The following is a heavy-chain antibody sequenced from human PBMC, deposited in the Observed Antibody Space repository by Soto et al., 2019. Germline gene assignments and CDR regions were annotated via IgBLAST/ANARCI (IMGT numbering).Heavy chain of an antibody. CDR2: ISGSGGST. Sequence: GGSLRLSCAASGFPFSSYAMSWVRQAPGKGLEWVSAISGSGGSTYYADSVKGRFTISRDNSKNTLYLQMNSLRAEDTAVYYCAKVNYDFWSGFFDYWGQGTLVTVSS. CDR1: GFPFSSYA. D-gene: IGHD3-3*01. CDR3: AKVNYDFWSGFFDY. J-gene: IGHJ4*02. V-gene: IGHV3-23*01.